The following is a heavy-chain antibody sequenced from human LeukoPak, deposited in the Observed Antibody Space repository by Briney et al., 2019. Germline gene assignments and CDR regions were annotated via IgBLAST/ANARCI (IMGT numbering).Heavy chain of an antibody. V-gene: IGHV1-2*02. CDR2: INPNSGGT. Sequence: ASVKVSCKASGYTFTGYYMHWVRQAPGQGLEWMGWINPNSGGTKYAQKFQGRVTMTRDTSISTDYMGLSRLRSDDTAVYYCECIAAAGTDDYWGQGTLVTVSS. CDR1: GYTFTGYY. J-gene: IGHJ4*02. D-gene: IGHD6-13*01. CDR3: ECIAAAGTDDY.